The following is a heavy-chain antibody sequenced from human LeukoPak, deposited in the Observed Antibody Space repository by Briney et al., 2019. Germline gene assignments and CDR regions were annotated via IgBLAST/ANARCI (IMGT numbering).Heavy chain of an antibody. CDR2: IYYSGST. CDR3: ARRYCSGGSCYSDNWLDP. Sequence: SETLSLTCTVSGGSTSSSSYYWGWIRQPPGKGLEWIGSIYYSGSTYYNPSLKSRVTISVDTSKNQFSLKLGSVTAADTAVYYCARRYCSGGSCYSDNWLDPWGQGTLVTVSS. CDR1: GGSTSSSSYY. D-gene: IGHD2-15*01. J-gene: IGHJ5*02. V-gene: IGHV4-39*01.